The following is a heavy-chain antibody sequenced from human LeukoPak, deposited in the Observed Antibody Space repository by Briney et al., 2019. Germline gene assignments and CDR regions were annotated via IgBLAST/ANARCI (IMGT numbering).Heavy chain of an antibody. Sequence: GESLKISCKGSGYSFTSYWIGWVRQMPGKGLEWLGIINPGDSDTRYRPSFQGQVTISADKSISTANLQWSSLKASDTAMYYCARRIGSGWYDYWGQGTLVTVSS. CDR2: INPGDSDT. CDR1: GYSFTSYW. J-gene: IGHJ4*02. CDR3: ARRIGSGWYDY. D-gene: IGHD6-19*01. V-gene: IGHV5-51*01.